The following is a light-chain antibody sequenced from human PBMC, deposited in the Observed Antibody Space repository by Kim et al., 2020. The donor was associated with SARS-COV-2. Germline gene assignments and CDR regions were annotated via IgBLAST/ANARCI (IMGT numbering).Light chain of an antibody. CDR3: QSYNRDNVI. Sequence: NFMLTQPHSVSESPGKTVTISCTRSSGSIDDNYVQWYQQRPGGAPTTVIYEDDQRPSGVSDRFSGSIDNSSNSASLTISGLRTEDEADYYCQSYNRDNVIFGGGTQLTVL. CDR1: SGSIDDNY. J-gene: IGLJ2*01. CDR2: EDD. V-gene: IGLV6-57*04.